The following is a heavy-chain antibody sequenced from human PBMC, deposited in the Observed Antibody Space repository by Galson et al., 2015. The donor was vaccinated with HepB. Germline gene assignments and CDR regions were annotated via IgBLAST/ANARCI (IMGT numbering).Heavy chain of an antibody. CDR3: ARGGNEDFWSGPKGY. J-gene: IGHJ4*02. V-gene: IGHV1-46*01. D-gene: IGHD3-3*01. CDR1: GYTFTSYY. Sequence: SVKVSCKASGYTFTSYYMHWVRQAPGQGLEWMGIINPSGGSTSYAQKFQGRVTMTRDTSTSTVYMELSSLRSEDTAVYYCARGGNEDFWSGPKGYWGQGTLVTVSS. CDR2: INPSGGST.